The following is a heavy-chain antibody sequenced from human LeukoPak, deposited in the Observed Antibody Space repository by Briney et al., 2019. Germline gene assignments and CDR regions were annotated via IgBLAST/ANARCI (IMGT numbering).Heavy chain of an antibody. Sequence: PGGSLRLSCAASGFTFSDYYMSWIRQAPGKGLEWVSYISSSGSMISDADSVKGRFTISRDNAKKSLYLQMNSLRAEDTAVYYCAKDGPHYYGSGSYYRNFDYWGQGTLVTVSS. CDR3: AKDGPHYYGSGSYYRNFDY. CDR2: ISSSGSMI. V-gene: IGHV3-11*04. D-gene: IGHD3-10*01. CDR1: GFTFSDYY. J-gene: IGHJ4*02.